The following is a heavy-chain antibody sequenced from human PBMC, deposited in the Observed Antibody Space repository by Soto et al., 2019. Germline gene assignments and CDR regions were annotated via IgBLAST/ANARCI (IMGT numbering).Heavy chain of an antibody. CDR1: GFTFNSYS. D-gene: IGHD3-10*01. Sequence: EVQLLESGGGLVQPGGSLRLSCGGSGFTFNSYSMTWVRQAPGKGLEWVSTISGSGGTTYYANSVKGRLTSSRDQSKDTLYMEMNRLRAEGTAIEYCANDRHYGSGTYSDSYLDYWGQGTLVTDSS. J-gene: IGHJ4*02. CDR3: ANDRHYGSGTYSDSYLDY. V-gene: IGHV3-23*01. CDR2: ISGSGGTT.